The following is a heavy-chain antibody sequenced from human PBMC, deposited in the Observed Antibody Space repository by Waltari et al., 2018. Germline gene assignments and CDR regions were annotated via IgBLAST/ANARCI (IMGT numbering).Heavy chain of an antibody. CDR3: ARQKRYFDWLSYYDPLLDAFDI. CDR2: IYYSGSS. V-gene: IGHV4-39*01. Sequence: QLQLQESGPGLVKPSETLSLTCTVSGGSISSSSYYWGWIRQPPGKGLEWIGSIYYSGSSYYNPSLKSRVTISVDTSKNQFSLKLSSVTAADTAVYYCARQKRYFDWLSYYDPLLDAFDIWGQGTMVTVSS. CDR1: GGSISSSSYY. D-gene: IGHD3-9*01. J-gene: IGHJ3*02.